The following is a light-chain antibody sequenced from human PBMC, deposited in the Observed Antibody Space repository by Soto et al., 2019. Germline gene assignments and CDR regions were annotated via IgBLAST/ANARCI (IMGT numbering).Light chain of an antibody. CDR2: GAS. J-gene: IGKJ4*01. Sequence: EIGMTQSPATLSVSPGERATLSCRASQNIGSNLVWYQQKPGQAPRLLIYGASTRATGIPARFSGRGSGTGFTLTISRAQSEDFAVYYCQQYNDWPRLTFGGGTKVEIK. CDR1: QNIGSN. CDR3: QQYNDWPRLT. V-gene: IGKV3-15*01.